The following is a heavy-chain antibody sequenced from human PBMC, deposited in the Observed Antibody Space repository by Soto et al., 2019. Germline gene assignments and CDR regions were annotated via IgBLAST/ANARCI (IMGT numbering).Heavy chain of an antibody. D-gene: IGHD3-10*01. V-gene: IGHV4-4*02. CDR1: GASIASGNW. CDR2: IYHNGRA. CDR3: ARDITRGTGHFDY. J-gene: IGHJ4*02. Sequence: QVHLQESGPGLVTPSETLSLTCDGSGASIASGNWWSWVRQPPGKGLEWIGEIYHNGRANYNPSLKSPVTILVDKSKNQFSLKVNSVTAADTAVYYCARDITRGTGHFDYWRQGILVIVSS.